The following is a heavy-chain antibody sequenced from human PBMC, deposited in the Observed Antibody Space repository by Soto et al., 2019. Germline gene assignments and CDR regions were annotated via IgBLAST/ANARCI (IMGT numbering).Heavy chain of an antibody. V-gene: IGHV4-30-2*01. CDR2: ISHSGST. J-gene: IGHJ4*02. CDR3: ARGGLLPDY. Sequence: QLQLQESGSGLVKPSQTLSLTCAVSGGSISSGGYSWNWIRQPPGKGLEWIGYISHSGSTYYSSSLKSRVTISVDRSKNQFSLKLSSVTAADTAVYYCARGGLLPDYWGQGTLVTVSS. CDR1: GGSISSGGYS. D-gene: IGHD6-19*01.